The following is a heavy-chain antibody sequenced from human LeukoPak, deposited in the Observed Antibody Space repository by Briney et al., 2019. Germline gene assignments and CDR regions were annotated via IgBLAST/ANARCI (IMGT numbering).Heavy chain of an antibody. Sequence: GESLKISCKGSGYSFTSYWIGWVRQMPGKGLEWMGIIYPGDSDTRYSPSFQGQVTISADKSISTAYLQWSSLKASDTAMYYCARILEGYNKEERTYYYYYYMDVWGKGTTVTVSS. V-gene: IGHV5-51*01. J-gene: IGHJ6*03. CDR1: GYSFTSYW. CDR2: IYPGDSDT. D-gene: IGHD5-24*01. CDR3: ARILEGYNKEERTYYYYYYMDV.